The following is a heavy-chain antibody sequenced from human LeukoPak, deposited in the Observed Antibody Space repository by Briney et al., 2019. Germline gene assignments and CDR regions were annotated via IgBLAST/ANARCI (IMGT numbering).Heavy chain of an antibody. CDR3: ASSYSSSLFVY. D-gene: IGHD6-13*01. J-gene: IGHJ4*02. Sequence: GGSLRLSCTASGFTFGDYAMSWVRQAPGKGLEWVGFTRSKAYGGTTEYTASVKGRFTISRDDSKSIAYLQMNSLKTEDTAVYYCASSYSSSLFVYWGQGTLVTVSS. CDR1: GFTFGDYA. V-gene: IGHV3-49*04. CDR2: TRSKAYGGTT.